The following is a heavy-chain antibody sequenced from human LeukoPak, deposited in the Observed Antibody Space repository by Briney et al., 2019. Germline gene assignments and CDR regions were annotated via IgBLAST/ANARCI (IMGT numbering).Heavy chain of an antibody. CDR3: AKDATAVPGTVYMDV. D-gene: IGHD6-19*01. Sequence: PGGSLRLSCAASRFTFRNNWMSWVRQAPGKGLEWLSHIDISGNTIHYADSVEGRFTISRDNAKNSVYLQMSSLRDEDTALYYCAKDATAVPGTVYMDVWGKGTTVTVSS. J-gene: IGHJ6*03. CDR1: RFTFRNNW. V-gene: IGHV3-48*02. CDR2: IDISGNTI.